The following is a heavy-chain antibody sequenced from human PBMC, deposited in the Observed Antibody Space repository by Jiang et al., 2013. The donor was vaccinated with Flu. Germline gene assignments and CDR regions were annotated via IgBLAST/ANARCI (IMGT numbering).Heavy chain of an antibody. CDR3: ARGARKRISIFGVVPHYMDV. CDR2: IDPEKGQT. D-gene: IGHD3-3*02. CDR1: GDTFIDYY. J-gene: IGHJ6*03. V-gene: IGHV1-69-2*01. Sequence: GAEVKKPGGAVRISCKLSGDTFIDYYVQWVKEAPGKGLEWMGLIDPEKGQTVVAENFQGRVSIIADTPTETVYMEVRSLRSDDTAVYYCARGARKRISIFGVVPHYMDVWGKGTPVIVSS.